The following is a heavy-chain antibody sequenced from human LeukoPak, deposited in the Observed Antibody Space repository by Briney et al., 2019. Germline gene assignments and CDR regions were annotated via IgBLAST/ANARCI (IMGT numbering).Heavy chain of an antibody. J-gene: IGHJ5*02. D-gene: IGHD4-17*01. CDR3: AREVFYGDYDWFDP. V-gene: IGHV3-74*01. Sequence: PGGSLRLSCAASRFTFSSYWMHWVRQAPGKGLVWVSRINSDGSSTSYADSVKGRFTISRDNAKNTLYLQMNSLRAEDTAVYYCAREVFYGDYDWFDPWGQGTLVTVSS. CDR2: INSDGSST. CDR1: RFTFSSYW.